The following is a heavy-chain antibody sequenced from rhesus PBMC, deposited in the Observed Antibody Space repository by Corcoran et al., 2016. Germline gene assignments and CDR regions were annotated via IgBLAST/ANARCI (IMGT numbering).Heavy chain of an antibody. D-gene: IGHD3-34*01. Sequence: EVQLVQSGAEVKKPGSSVKISCKASGYTFTDYYLQWVRQAPGKELEGMGRVYPEDVEAIHPQKFQDRVTITADTSTDTAYMELSSLGSEDTAVYYCATGSFDYWGQGVLVTGSS. CDR2: VYPEDVEA. CDR1: GYTFTDYY. J-gene: IGHJ4*01. CDR3: ATGSFDY. V-gene: IGHV1-111*02.